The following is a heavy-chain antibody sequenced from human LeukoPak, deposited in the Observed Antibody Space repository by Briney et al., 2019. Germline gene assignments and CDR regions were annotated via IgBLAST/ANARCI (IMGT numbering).Heavy chain of an antibody. V-gene: IGHV4-39*01. CDR2: IYYSGNT. Sequence: PSETLSLTCTVSGGSISSSSYYWVWIRQPPGKGLEWIGSIYYSGNTYYNPSLKSRVSISLDTSKNQFSLKLSSVTAADTAVYYCARHLRGGSIRFDYWGQGTLVTVSS. J-gene: IGHJ4*02. D-gene: IGHD3-10*01. CDR3: ARHLRGGSIRFDY. CDR1: GGSISSSSYY.